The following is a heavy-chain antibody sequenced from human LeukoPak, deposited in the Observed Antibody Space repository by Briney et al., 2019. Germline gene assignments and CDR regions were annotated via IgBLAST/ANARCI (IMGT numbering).Heavy chain of an antibody. CDR3: ARDQRGSSWYFDP. V-gene: IGHV3-11*01. CDR1: GFTFSDYY. D-gene: IGHD6-13*01. CDR2: ISSSGSTI. Sequence: PGGSLRLSCAASGFTFSDYYMSWIRQAPGKGLERVSYISSSGSTIYYHDSVKGRFTISRDNAKNSLYLQMNSLRAEDTAVYYCARDQRGSSWYFDPWGQGTLVTVSS. J-gene: IGHJ5*02.